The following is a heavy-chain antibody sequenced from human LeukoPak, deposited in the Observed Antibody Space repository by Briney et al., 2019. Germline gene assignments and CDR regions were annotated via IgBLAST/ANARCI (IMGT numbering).Heavy chain of an antibody. CDR3: ARVGGITMTRDAFDI. D-gene: IGHD3-22*01. Sequence: GGSLRLSCASSGFTFSSYSMNWVRQAPGKGLEWVSSISSSSSYIYYADSVKGRFTISRDNAKNSLYLQMNSLRAEDTAVYYCARVGGITMTRDAFDIWGQGTMVTVSS. CDR1: GFTFSSYS. CDR2: ISSSSSYI. V-gene: IGHV3-21*01. J-gene: IGHJ3*02.